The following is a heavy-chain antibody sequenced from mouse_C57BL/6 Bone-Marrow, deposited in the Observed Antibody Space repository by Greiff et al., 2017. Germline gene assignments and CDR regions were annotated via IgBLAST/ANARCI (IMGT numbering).Heavy chain of an antibody. V-gene: IGHV14-4*01. D-gene: IGHD3-2*02. CDR3: TTPGQLRP. CDR1: GFNIKDDY. CDR2: IDPENGDT. Sequence: EVQLQQSGAELVRPGASVKLSCTASGFNIKDDYMHWVKQRPEQGLEWIGWIDPENGDTEYASKFQGKATITADTSSNTAYLQLSSLTSEDTAVXYCTTPGQLRPWGQGTTLTVSS. J-gene: IGHJ2*01.